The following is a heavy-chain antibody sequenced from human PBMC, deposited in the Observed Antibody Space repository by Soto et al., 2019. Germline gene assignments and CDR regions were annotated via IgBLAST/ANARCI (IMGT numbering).Heavy chain of an antibody. CDR2: ISAYNGNT. J-gene: IGHJ4*02. CDR3: ARAPIVVVTATTPGPLDY. CDR1: GYTFTSYG. Sequence: ASVKVSCKASGYTFTSYGISWVRQAPGQGLEWMGWISAYNGNTNYAQKLQGRVTMTTDTSTSTAYMELRSLGSDDTAVYYCARAPIVVVTATTPGPLDYWGQGTLVTVSS. D-gene: IGHD2-21*02. V-gene: IGHV1-18*01.